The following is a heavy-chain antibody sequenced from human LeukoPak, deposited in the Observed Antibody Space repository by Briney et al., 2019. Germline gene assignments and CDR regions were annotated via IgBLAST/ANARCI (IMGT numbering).Heavy chain of an antibody. CDR2: IYYSGST. CDR3: ARLSSSHLPDY. Sequence: PSETLSLTCTVSGGSIRSSTYYWGWIRQPPGKGLEWIGSIYYSGSTYYNPSLKSRVTISVDTSKNQFSLKLSSVTAADTAVYYCARLSSSHLPDYCGQGTLVAVSS. J-gene: IGHJ4*02. CDR1: GGSIRSSTYY. D-gene: IGHD6-13*01. V-gene: IGHV4-39*01.